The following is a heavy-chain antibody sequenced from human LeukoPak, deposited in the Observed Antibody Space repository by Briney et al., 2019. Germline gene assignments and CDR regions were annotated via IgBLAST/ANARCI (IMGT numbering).Heavy chain of an antibody. J-gene: IGHJ3*02. V-gene: IGHV3-48*04. D-gene: IGHD2-2*01. Sequence: GGSLSLSCAASGFTFSSYSMNWVRQAPGKGLEWVSYISSSSGPIYYADSVKGRFTISRDNAKNSLYLQMNSLRAEDTAVYYCARSGYCTSTSCLNGRGAFDIWGQGTMVTVSS. CDR3: ARSGYCTSTSCLNGRGAFDI. CDR1: GFTFSSYS. CDR2: ISSSSGPI.